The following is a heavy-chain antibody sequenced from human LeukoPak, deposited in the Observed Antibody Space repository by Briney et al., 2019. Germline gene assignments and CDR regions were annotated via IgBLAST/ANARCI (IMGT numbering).Heavy chain of an antibody. CDR2: ISYDGSNK. CDR1: GFTFSSYG. V-gene: IGHV3-30*03. D-gene: IGHD2-21*01. CDR3: AQAWRLLPLNY. Sequence: GGSLRLSCAASGFTFSSYGMHWVRQAPGKGLEWVAVISYDGSNKYYADSVKGRFTISRDNPKNTLYLHMNSLRDEDTAVYYCAQAWRLLPLNYWGRGELVTVSS. J-gene: IGHJ4*02.